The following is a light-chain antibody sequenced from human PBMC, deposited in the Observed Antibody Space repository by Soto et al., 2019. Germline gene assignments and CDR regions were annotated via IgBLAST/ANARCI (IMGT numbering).Light chain of an antibody. CDR1: QSISSY. J-gene: IGKJ4*01. Sequence: DIQMTQSPSSLSSSVGDRVTITCRASQSISSYLNWYQQKPGKAPKLLIYAASSLQSGVPSRFSGSGSGTDFTLTISSLQPEDFATYYCKQGYSTPETFGGGTKVEIK. CDR3: KQGYSTPET. CDR2: AAS. V-gene: IGKV1-39*01.